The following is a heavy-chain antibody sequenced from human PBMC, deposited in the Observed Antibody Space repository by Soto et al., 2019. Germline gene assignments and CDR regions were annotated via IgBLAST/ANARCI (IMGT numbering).Heavy chain of an antibody. CDR3: ARGPQGVSIFGVVIISRYGMDV. J-gene: IGHJ6*02. CDR2: IIPIFGTA. D-gene: IGHD3-3*01. V-gene: IGHV1-69*13. Sequence: ASVKVSCKASGGTFSSYAISWVRQAPGQGLEWMGGIIPIFGTANYAQKFQGRVTITADESTSTAYMELSSLRSEDTAVYYCARGPQGVSIFGVVIISRYGMDVWCQGTTVTVSS. CDR1: GGTFSSYA.